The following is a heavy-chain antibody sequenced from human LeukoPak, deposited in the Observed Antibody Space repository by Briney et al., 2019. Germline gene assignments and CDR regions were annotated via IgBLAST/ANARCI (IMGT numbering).Heavy chain of an antibody. CDR1: GGTFSSYA. Sequence: SVKVSCKASGGTFSSYAISWVRQAPGQGLEWMGGIIPIFGTANYAQKFQGRVTITADESTSTAYMELSSLRSEDTAVYYCARYGYSCGQDDFDYWGQGTLVTVSS. CDR3: ARYGYSCGQDDFDY. CDR2: IIPIFGTA. J-gene: IGHJ4*02. D-gene: IGHD5-18*01. V-gene: IGHV1-69*01.